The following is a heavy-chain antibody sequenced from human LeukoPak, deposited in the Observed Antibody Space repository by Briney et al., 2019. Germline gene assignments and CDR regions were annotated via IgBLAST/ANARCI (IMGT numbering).Heavy chain of an antibody. CDR1: GFTFSSYL. CDR3: ARDRTGNDY. J-gene: IGHJ4*02. D-gene: IGHD1-1*01. CDR2: IKEDGSEK. Sequence: PGGSLRLSCAASGFTFSSYLMSWIRQAPGKGLEWVANIKEDGSEKYYVDSVRGRFTISRDNAKNSLSLQMNSLRAEDTAVYYCARDRTGNDYWGQGALVTVSS. V-gene: IGHV3-7*01.